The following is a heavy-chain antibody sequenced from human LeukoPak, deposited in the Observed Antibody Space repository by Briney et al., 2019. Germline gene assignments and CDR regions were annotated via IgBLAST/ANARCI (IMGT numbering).Heavy chain of an antibody. CDR1: GYTFSGYA. Sequence: HPGGCMRLSCAASGYTFSGYAMSWVRQAPGKGLEWVSAISGSGGSTYYADSVKGRFTISRDNSKNTLYLQMNSLRAEDTAVYYCAKGVGATLAEYFQHWGQGTLVTVSS. J-gene: IGHJ1*01. CDR3: AKGVGATLAEYFQH. D-gene: IGHD1-26*01. V-gene: IGHV3-23*01. CDR2: ISGSGGST.